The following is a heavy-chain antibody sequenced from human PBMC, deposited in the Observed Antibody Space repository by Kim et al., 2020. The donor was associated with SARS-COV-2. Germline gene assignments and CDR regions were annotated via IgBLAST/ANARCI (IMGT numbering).Heavy chain of an antibody. J-gene: IGHJ5*01. CDR3: ARGLEDVDAPGRGSTAGDS. Sequence: SETLSLTCAVYGGSFSGYYWTWVRQTPERGLEWIGEITVSGHTNYSPSLKSRVTMSVDKSKNQFSLKLRSVTAADTAMYYCARGLEDVDAPGRGSTAGDSWSQGTLVVVSS. D-gene: IGHD1-26*01. V-gene: IGHV4-34*01. CDR1: GGSFSGYY. CDR2: ITVSGHT.